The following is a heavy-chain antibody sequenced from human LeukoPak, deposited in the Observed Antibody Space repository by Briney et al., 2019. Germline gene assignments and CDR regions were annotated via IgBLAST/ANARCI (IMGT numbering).Heavy chain of an antibody. Sequence: PGGSLRLSCAAYGFTVSSNYMSWVRQAPGKGLEWVSVIYSGGGTYYADSVKGRFTISRDNSKNTLDLQMNTLTAEDTAVYYCASGMTSGTYYGWLWGQGTLVTVSS. CDR2: IYSGGGT. J-gene: IGHJ4*02. CDR3: ASGMTSGTYYGWL. CDR1: GFTVSSNY. V-gene: IGHV3-53*01. D-gene: IGHD1-26*01.